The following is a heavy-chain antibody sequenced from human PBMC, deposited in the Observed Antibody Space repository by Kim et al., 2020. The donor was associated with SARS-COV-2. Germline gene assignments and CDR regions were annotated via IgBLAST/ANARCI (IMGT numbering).Heavy chain of an antibody. V-gene: IGHV3-21*01. D-gene: IGHD2-21*01. Sequence: GGSLRLSCAASGFTFSSYSMNWVRQAPGKGLEWVSSISSSSSYIYYADSVKGRFTISRDNAKNSLYLQMNSLRAEDTAVYYCARDGVKEGDYYYYGMDVWGQGTTVTVSS. CDR3: ARDGVKEGDYYYYGMDV. J-gene: IGHJ6*02. CDR2: ISSSSSYI. CDR1: GFTFSSYS.